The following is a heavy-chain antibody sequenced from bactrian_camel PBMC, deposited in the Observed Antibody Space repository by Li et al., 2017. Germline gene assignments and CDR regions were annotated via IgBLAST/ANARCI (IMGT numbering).Heavy chain of an antibody. CDR2: INSGSTRT. D-gene: IGHD6*01. V-gene: IGHV3S40*01. CDR3: AAAPWYTGSCWQQNAYRY. J-gene: IGHJ4*01. CDR1: GFTFSMSD. Sequence: QLVESGGGLVQPGGSLRLSCATSGFTFSMSDMSWVRQAPGKGLEWVSSINSGSTRTYYADSVKGRFTIIRDLTPNTIYLQLNSLKREDTAMYYCAAAPWYTGSCWQQNAYRYWGQGTQVTVS.